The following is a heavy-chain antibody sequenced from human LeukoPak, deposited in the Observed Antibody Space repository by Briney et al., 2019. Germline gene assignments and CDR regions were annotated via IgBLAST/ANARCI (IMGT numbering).Heavy chain of an antibody. CDR1: GFTFSDYT. Sequence: GGSLRLSCAASGFTFSDYTMQWVRQAPGKGLEWVALLPPDGSYQYYADSLKGRFTISRDNFKNALYLQMNSLRLDARGLHDRSWYGAHWGQGTLLSVSS. D-gene: IGHD6-13*01. CDR3: SWYGAH. V-gene: IGHV3-30*04. CDR2: LPPDGSYQ. J-gene: IGHJ4*02.